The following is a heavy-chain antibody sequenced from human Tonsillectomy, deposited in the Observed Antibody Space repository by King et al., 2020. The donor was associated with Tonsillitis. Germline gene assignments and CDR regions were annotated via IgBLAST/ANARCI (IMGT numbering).Heavy chain of an antibody. V-gene: IGHV3-30*18. CDR1: GFIFTSYG. D-gene: IGHD2-2*01. CDR2: ISYDGNNK. CDR3: AKYGCTSTCCYAEVYYYYYYGMDV. Sequence: HVQLVESGGGVVQPGRSLRLSCAASGFIFTSYGMHWVRQAPGKGLEWVAVISYDGNNKYYADSVKGRFTISRDNSKNTLYRLMNSLRAEDTAVYYCAKYGCTSTCCYAEVYYYYYYGMDVWGQGTTVTVSS. J-gene: IGHJ6*02.